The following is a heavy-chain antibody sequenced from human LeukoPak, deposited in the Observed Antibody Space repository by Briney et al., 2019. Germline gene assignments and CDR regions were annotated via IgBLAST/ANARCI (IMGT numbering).Heavy chain of an antibody. CDR3: AKDTLYSYFDY. D-gene: IGHD2-15*01. Sequence: GGSLRLSCAASGFTFSSYWMSWVRQAPGKGLEWVANIKQDGSEKYYVDSVKGRFTISRDNAKNSLYLQMNSLRAEDTAVYYCAKDTLYSYFDYWGQGTLVTVSS. CDR2: IKQDGSEK. V-gene: IGHV3-7*01. CDR1: GFTFSSYW. J-gene: IGHJ4*02.